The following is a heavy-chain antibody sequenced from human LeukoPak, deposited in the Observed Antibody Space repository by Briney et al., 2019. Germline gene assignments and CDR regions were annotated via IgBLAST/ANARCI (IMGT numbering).Heavy chain of an antibody. CDR1: RFTFGDYG. CDR3: ARDRGWLQYIDY. Sequence: PGGSLRLSCAASRFTFGDYGMSWVRQAPGKGLEWVSSINWNGGNTAYADSVKGRFTISRDTAKDSLYLQLNSLRAEDTALYYCARDRGWLQYIDYWGQGTLVTVSS. V-gene: IGHV3-20*04. CDR2: INWNGGNT. D-gene: IGHD5-24*01. J-gene: IGHJ4*02.